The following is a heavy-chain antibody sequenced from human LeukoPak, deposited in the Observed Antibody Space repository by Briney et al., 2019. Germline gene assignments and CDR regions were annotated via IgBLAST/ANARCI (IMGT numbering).Heavy chain of an antibody. CDR1: GGTFSSYA. CDR3: AREGRCSSTSCYSGGVDWFDP. D-gene: IGHD2-2*01. CDR2: IIPIFGTA. V-gene: IGHV1-69*13. Sequence: SVKVSCKASGGTFSSYAISWVRQAPGQGLEWMGGIIPIFGTANYAQKFQGRVTITADESTSTAYMELSSLRSEDTAVYYCAREGRCSSTSCYSGGVDWFDPWGQGTLVTVSS. J-gene: IGHJ5*02.